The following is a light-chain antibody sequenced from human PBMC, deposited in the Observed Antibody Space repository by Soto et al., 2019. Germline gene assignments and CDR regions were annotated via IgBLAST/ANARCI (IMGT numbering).Light chain of an antibody. Sequence: EVVVSQGPTALSASAGERATLSCRASQSDSSNLAWYQQKPGQAPRLQIYGASTRATGIPARFSGSGSDITFTLTSIEPEDAAVSLCQHRSYCRPGTFGQGTRLEIK. CDR2: GAS. CDR3: QHRSYCRPGT. V-gene: IGKV3-11*01. CDR1: QSDSSN. J-gene: IGKJ5*01.